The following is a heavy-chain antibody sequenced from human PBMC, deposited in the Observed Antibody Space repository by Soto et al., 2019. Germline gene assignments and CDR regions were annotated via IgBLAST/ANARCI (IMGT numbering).Heavy chain of an antibody. CDR2: IIPIFGTA. CDR1: GGTFSSYA. CDR3: ARWLPSDYYYGMDV. V-gene: IGHV1-69*13. Sequence: ASVKVSCKASGGTFSSYAISWVRQAPGQGLEWMGGIIPIFGTANYAQKFQGRVTITADESTSTAYMELSSLRSEDTAVYYCARWLPSDYYYGMDVWGQGTTVTVSS. D-gene: IGHD5-12*01. J-gene: IGHJ6*02.